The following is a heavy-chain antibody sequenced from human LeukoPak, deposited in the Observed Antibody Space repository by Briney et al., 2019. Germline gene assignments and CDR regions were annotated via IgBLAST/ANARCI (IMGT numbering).Heavy chain of an antibody. D-gene: IGHD3-9*01. CDR3: ARIDAYYGMDV. V-gene: IGHV4-34*01. Sequence: SETLSLTCAVYGLSFGNYYWTWIRQPPGKGLEWIGEINHSGRSNYNPSLKSRFTISVDTSQNQFSLTLNSVTAADTAVYYCARIDAYYGMDVWGQGTTVTVSS. J-gene: IGHJ6*02. CDR2: INHSGRS. CDR1: GLSFGNYY.